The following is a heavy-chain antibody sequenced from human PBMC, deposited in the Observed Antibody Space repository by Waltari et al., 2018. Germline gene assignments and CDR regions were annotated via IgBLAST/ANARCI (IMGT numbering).Heavy chain of an antibody. CDR1: GGSFRGYY. Sequence: QVQLQQWGAGLLKPSETLSLTCAVYGGSFRGYYWRWIRQPPGKGRGWIWGITHSGSTNYTPSRKGRVTIEVDTSKNQFSLKLGAVTAADTAVYYWARGGGIAAAVGGNWFDPWGQGTLVTVSS. J-gene: IGHJ5*02. CDR3: ARGGGIAAAVGGNWFDP. V-gene: IGHV4-34*01. CDR2: ITHSGST. D-gene: IGHD6-13*01.